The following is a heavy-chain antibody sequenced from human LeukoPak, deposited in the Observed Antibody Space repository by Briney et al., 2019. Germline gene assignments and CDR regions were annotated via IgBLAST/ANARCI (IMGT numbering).Heavy chain of an antibody. D-gene: IGHD4-17*01. Sequence: SVTLSLTCTVSGGSISSYYWSWIRRPPGKGVEWIGYIYYSGSTNYNPSLTSRVTISVDTSKNLFSLKLSSVAAADTAVYYCARHLGGSVTTPFDYWGQGTLVTVSS. CDR3: ARHLGGSVTTPFDY. CDR2: IYYSGST. V-gene: IGHV4-59*08. CDR1: GGSISSYY. J-gene: IGHJ4*02.